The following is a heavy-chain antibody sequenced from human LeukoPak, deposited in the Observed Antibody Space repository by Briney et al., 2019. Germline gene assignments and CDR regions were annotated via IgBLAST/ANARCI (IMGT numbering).Heavy chain of an antibody. V-gene: IGHV4-39*01. D-gene: IGHD5-18*01. Sequence: SETLSLTCTVSGGSISSSTYCWDWIRQPPGKGLEWTGSIYYSGSTYYSPSLKSRVTISVDTSKNQFSLRLSAVTAADTAVYYCARRDTAMVIDYWGQGTLVTVSS. CDR1: GGSISSSTYC. J-gene: IGHJ4*02. CDR2: IYYSGST. CDR3: ARRDTAMVIDY.